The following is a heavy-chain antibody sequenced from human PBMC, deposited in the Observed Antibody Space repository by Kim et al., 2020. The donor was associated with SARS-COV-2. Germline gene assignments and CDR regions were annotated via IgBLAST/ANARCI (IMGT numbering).Heavy chain of an antibody. J-gene: IGHJ6*02. CDR3: ARDYYGSGASVYYYYGMDV. V-gene: IGHV4-34*01. D-gene: IGHD3-10*01. Sequence: SRVTISVDTSKNQFSLKLSSVTAADTAVYYCARDYYGSGASVYYYYGMDVWGQGTTVTVSS.